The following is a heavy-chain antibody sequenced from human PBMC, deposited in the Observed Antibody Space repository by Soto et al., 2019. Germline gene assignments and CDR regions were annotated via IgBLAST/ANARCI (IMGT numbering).Heavy chain of an antibody. CDR1: GFTFGTYA. D-gene: IGHD5-18*01. CDR3: AKDRSVDTRDWFDP. CDR2: ITSSGGST. J-gene: IGHJ5*02. Sequence: PGGSLRLSCAASGFTFGTYAMNWVRQAPGKGLEWVSGITSSGGSTYYADSVKGRFTISRDNSENTLYLQMNSLRGDDTAVYYCAKDRSVDTRDWFDPWGQGTLVTVSS. V-gene: IGHV3-23*01.